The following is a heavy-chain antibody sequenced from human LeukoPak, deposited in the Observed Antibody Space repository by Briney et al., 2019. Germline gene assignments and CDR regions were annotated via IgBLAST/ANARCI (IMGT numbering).Heavy chain of an antibody. CDR3: AREIGGATGDAFDI. CDR1: GGSISSYY. D-gene: IGHD1-26*01. V-gene: IGHV4-59*01. CDR2: IYYSGST. J-gene: IGHJ3*02. Sequence: SETLSLTCTVSGGSISSYYWSWIRQPPGKGLEWIGYIYYSGSTNYNPSLKSRVTISVDTSKNQFSLKLSSVTAADTAVYYCAREIGGATGDAFDIWGQGTMVTVSS.